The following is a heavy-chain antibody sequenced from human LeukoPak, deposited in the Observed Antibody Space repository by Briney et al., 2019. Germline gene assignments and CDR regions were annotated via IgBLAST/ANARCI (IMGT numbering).Heavy chain of an antibody. CDR2: VHYSGST. D-gene: IGHD3-9*01. CDR3: ATGRSIRYFDY. V-gene: IGHV4-61*08. CDR1: GGSISIGDYY. J-gene: IGHJ4*02. Sequence: PSETLSLTCTVSGGSISIGDYYWSWVRQPPGKGLEWIGYVHYSGSTNYNPSLKSRVTISVDTSKSQFSLKLSSATAADTAVYYCATGRSIRYFDYWGQGTLLTVSS.